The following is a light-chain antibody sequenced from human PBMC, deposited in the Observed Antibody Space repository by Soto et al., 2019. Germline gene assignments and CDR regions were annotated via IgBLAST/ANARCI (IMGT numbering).Light chain of an antibody. CDR1: QSLTNSF. V-gene: IGKV3-20*01. J-gene: IGKJ1*01. CDR2: DTS. CDR3: QQYGSSPWT. Sequence: EIVLTQSPGTLSLSPGERATLSCRASQSLTNSFIAWYQQKPGQAPRLLIYDTSSRATGIPDRFSGSGSGTDFTLTISRLEPEDFAVYYCQQYGSSPWTFGQGSKVEV.